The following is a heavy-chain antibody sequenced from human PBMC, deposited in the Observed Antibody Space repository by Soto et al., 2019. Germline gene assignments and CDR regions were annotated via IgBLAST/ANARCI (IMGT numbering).Heavy chain of an antibody. J-gene: IGHJ4*02. CDR2: IIPIFGTA. CDR3: ASYYDYVWGSYPY. Sequence: ASVKVSCKASGGTFSSYAISWVRQAPGRGLEWMGGIIPIFGTANYAQKFQGRVTITADESTGTAYMELSSLRSEDTAVYYCASYYDYVWGSYPYWGQGTLVTVAS. V-gene: IGHV1-69*13. D-gene: IGHD3-16*02. CDR1: GGTFSSYA.